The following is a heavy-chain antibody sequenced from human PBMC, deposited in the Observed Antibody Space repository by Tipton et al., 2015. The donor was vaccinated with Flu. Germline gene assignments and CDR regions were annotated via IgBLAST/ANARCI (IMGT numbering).Heavy chain of an antibody. V-gene: IGHV3-21*01. J-gene: IGHJ4*02. D-gene: IGHD3-22*01. CDR1: GFSLGSYT. Sequence: GSLRLSCEASGFSLGSYTMNWVRQAPGKGLEWVSSISSSSSFIYYADSVKGRFTISRDNAKNSLYMQMNSLRVEDTSVYYCAREEGERNEFDSRAYLNFDSWGQGTLVTVSS. CDR2: ISSSSSFI. CDR3: AREEGERNEFDSRAYLNFDS.